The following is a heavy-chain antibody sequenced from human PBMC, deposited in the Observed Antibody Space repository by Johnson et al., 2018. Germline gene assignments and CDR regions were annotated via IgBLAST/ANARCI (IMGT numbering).Heavy chain of an antibody. D-gene: IGHD6-13*01. CDR3: ARLSSSWSDFDY. Sequence: VQLVQSGGGLVQPGRSXRLSCAASAFTFDDYAMHWVRQAPGKGLEWVSGISWNSGSIGYAASVQGRFTISRDNAKNSLYLQLNSLRVDDTAVYYCARLSSSWSDFDYWGQGTLVTVSS. V-gene: IGHV3-9*01. J-gene: IGHJ4*02. CDR2: ISWNSGSI. CDR1: AFTFDDYA.